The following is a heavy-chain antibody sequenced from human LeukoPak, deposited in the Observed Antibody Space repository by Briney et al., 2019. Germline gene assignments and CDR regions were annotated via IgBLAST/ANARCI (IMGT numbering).Heavy chain of an antibody. CDR3: ARVRDFAYSFFDL. J-gene: IGHJ2*01. Sequence: SETLSLTCTLSGGSISQYYWSWIRQPPGKGPEWIGYVYRSGNTNYNPSLKSRVTISVDTSKNHFSLNLTSVTAADTAVYYCARVRDFAYSFFDLWGRGTLVTVSS. CDR1: GGSISQYY. D-gene: IGHD5-24*01. CDR2: VYRSGNT. V-gene: IGHV4-59*01.